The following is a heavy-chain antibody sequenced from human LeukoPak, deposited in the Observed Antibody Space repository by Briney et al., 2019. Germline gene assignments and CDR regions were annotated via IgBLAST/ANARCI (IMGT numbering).Heavy chain of an antibody. V-gene: IGHV3-7*01. CDR2: IKQDGSEK. CDR1: GFTFSSYW. J-gene: IGHJ6*03. CDR3: ARISRMNTAMVTYYYYYYYMDV. Sequence: GGSLRLSCAASGFTFSSYWMTWVRQAPGKGLEWVANIKQDGSEKYYVDSVKGRFTISRDNAKNSLYLQMNSLRAEDTAVYYCARISRMNTAMVTYYYYYYYMDVWGKGTTVTVSS. D-gene: IGHD5-18*01.